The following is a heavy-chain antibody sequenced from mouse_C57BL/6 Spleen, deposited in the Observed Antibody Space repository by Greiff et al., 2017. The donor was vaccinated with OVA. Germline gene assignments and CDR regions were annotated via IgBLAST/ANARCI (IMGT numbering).Heavy chain of an antibody. CDR1: GYTFTDYY. D-gene: IGHD1-1*01. J-gene: IGHJ3*01. V-gene: IGHV1-26*01. CDR3: ARSDYGSSPCAY. Sequence: EVQLQQSGPELVKPGASVKISCKASGYTFTDYYMNWVKQSHGKSLEWIGDINPNNGGTSYNQKFKGKATLTVDKSSSTAYMELRSLTSEDSAVYYCARSDYGSSPCAYWGQGTLVTVSA. CDR2: INPNNGGT.